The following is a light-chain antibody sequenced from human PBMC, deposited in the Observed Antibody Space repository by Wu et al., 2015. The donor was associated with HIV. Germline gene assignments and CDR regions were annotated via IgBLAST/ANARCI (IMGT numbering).Light chain of an antibody. Sequence: IQLTQSPSSLSASIGDRVTITCRASQDIATYLAWYQQIPGKAPRVLIYDASTLQTGISSRFSGSGSGAEFTLSISDLQREDFAIYYCQQLNGFPLTFGHGTRLEIK. V-gene: IGKV1-9*01. CDR1: QDIATY. J-gene: IGKJ5*01. CDR3: QQLNGFPLT. CDR2: DAS.